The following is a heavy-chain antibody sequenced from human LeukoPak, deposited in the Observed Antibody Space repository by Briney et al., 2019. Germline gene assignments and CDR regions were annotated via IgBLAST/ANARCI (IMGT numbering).Heavy chain of an antibody. Sequence: PGGSLRLSCAASGFTFSDYWLSWVRQAPGKGLEWVANMNRDGSEKNYVYSMKGRITISRDNAKNSLYLQMNSLRVEDTAVYYCARDGGIIRFGGQDVWGQGTTVTVS. CDR3: ARDGGIIRFGGQDV. V-gene: IGHV3-7*01. CDR2: MNRDGSEK. CDR1: GFTFSDYW. D-gene: IGHD3-16*01. J-gene: IGHJ6*02.